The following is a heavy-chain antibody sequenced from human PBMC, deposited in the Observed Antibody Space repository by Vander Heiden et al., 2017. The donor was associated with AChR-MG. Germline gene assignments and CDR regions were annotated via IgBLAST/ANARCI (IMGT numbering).Heavy chain of an antibody. CDR2: IRYDGSNK. D-gene: IGHD3-22*01. Sequence: QVQLVESGGGVVQPGGSLRLSCAASGFTFSSDGMHWGRQAPGKGLEWVAFIRYDGSNKYYADSVKGRFTISRDNSKNTLYLQMNSLRAEDTAVYYCAKEPSYYDSSGYYPYFDYWGQGTLVTVSS. CDR1: GFTFSSDG. V-gene: IGHV3-30*02. J-gene: IGHJ4*02. CDR3: AKEPSYYDSSGYYPYFDY.